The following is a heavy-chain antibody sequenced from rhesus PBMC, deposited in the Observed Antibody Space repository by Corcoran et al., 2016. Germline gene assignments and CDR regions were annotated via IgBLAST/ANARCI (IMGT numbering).Heavy chain of an antibody. CDR3: ARSSPTTRMIPVTLHDY. J-gene: IGHJ4*01. CDR1: GFSLSTSGTG. CDR2: FDWDNDK. V-gene: IGHV2-161*01. Sequence: QVTLKESGPALVKPTQTLTLICTVSGFSLSTSGTGVSWIRQPPGKALELLASFDWDNDKYYSTSLKSKLTISKDTSTNQVVRTITNMDPVDTATYYCARSSPTTRMIPVTLHDYWGQGVLVTVSS. D-gene: IGHD3-9*01.